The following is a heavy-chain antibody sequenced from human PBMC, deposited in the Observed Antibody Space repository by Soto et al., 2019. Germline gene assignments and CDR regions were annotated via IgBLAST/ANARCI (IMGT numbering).Heavy chain of an antibody. D-gene: IGHD3-22*01. Sequence: RASVKVSCKASGGTFSSYAISWVRQAPGQGLEWMGGIIPIFGTANYAQKFQGRVTITADESTSTAYMELSSLRSEDTAVYYCARPTSHTYYYDSSGYFPFDYWGQGTLVTVSS. V-gene: IGHV1-69*13. CDR1: GGTFSSYA. J-gene: IGHJ4*02. CDR2: IIPIFGTA. CDR3: ARPTSHTYYYDSSGYFPFDY.